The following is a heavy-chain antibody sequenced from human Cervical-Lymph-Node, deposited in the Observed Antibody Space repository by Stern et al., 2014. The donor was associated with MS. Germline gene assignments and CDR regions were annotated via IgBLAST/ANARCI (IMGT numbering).Heavy chain of an antibody. Sequence: QVQLVQSGAEVKKPGASVKVSCKASGYTFPSYALHWVRQAPGQRLEWMGWINAGNGNTKYSQKFQGRVTITRDTSASTVYMELSSLRSEDTAVYYCARDLKEGNILYYYGMDVWGQGTTVTVSS. V-gene: IGHV1-3*01. CDR1: GYTFPSYA. CDR2: INAGNGNT. D-gene: IGHD2/OR15-2a*01. J-gene: IGHJ6*02. CDR3: ARDLKEGNILYYYGMDV.